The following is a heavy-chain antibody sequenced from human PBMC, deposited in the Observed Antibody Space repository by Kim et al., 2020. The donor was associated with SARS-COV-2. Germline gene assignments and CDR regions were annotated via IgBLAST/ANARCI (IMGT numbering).Heavy chain of an antibody. Sequence: SVKVSCKASGGTFSSYAISWVRQAPGQGLEWMGGIIPIFGTANYAQKFQGRVTITADESTSTAYMELSSLRSEDTAVYYCARRKVEHYYYYYGMDVWGQGTTVTVSS. D-gene: IGHD1-1*01. CDR2: IIPIFGTA. CDR1: GGTFSSYA. J-gene: IGHJ6*02. CDR3: ARRKVEHYYYYYGMDV. V-gene: IGHV1-69*13.